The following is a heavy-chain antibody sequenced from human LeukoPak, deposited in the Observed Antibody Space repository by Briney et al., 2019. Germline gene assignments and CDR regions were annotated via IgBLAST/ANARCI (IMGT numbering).Heavy chain of an antibody. D-gene: IGHD2-2*01. Sequence: ASVKVSCKASGYTFTSYAIHWVRQAPGQRPEWMGWINAGNGDTKYSQKFQGRVTITRDTSASTAYIELSSLISEDTAVYYCIRGYCGTTACYPFDYWGQGTLVTVSS. CDR1: GYTFTSYA. V-gene: IGHV1-3*01. CDR2: INAGNGDT. J-gene: IGHJ4*02. CDR3: IRGYCGTTACYPFDY.